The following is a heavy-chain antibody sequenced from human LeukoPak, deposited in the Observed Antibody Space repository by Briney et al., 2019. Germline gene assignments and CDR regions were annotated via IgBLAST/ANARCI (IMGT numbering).Heavy chain of an antibody. Sequence: GGSLRLSCAASGLTFSTYTMNWVRQAPGKELEWVSSISSGSSYIYYADSMKGRFTVSRDNAKNSLYLQMNSLKAEDTAVYFCASHYDIDYWGQGTLVTVSS. CDR1: GLTFSTYT. D-gene: IGHD3-9*01. J-gene: IGHJ4*02. V-gene: IGHV3-21*06. CDR2: ISSGSSYI. CDR3: ASHYDIDY.